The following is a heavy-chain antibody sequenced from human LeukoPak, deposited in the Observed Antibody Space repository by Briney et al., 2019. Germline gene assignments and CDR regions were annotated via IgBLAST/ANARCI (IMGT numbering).Heavy chain of an antibody. CDR1: GFTFSSYW. J-gene: IGHJ4*02. Sequence: PGGSLRLXCAASGFTFSSYWMSWVRQAPGKVLEWVANIKQDGSEKYYVDSVKGRFTISRDNAKNSLYLQMSSLRAEDTALYYCARGLVVPGDYFDFWGQGTLVTVSS. D-gene: IGHD2-2*01. CDR3: ARGLVVPGDYFDF. CDR2: IKQDGSEK. V-gene: IGHV3-7*01.